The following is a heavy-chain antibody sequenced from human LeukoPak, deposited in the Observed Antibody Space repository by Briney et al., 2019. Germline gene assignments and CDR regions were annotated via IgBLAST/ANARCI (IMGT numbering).Heavy chain of an antibody. CDR3: ASITMIVSSAFDI. CDR2: IYHSGST. CDR1: GYSIRSGYY. Sequence: PSETLSLTCTVSGYSIRSGYYWGWIRQPPGKGLEWIGSIYHSGSTYYNPSLKSRVTISVDTSKNQFSLKLSSVTAADTAVYYCASITMIVSSAFDIWGQGTMVTVSS. D-gene: IGHD3-22*01. V-gene: IGHV4-38-2*02. J-gene: IGHJ3*02.